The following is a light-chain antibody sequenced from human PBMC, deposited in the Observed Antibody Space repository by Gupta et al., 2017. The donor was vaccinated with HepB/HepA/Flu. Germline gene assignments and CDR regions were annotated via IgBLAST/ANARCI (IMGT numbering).Light chain of an antibody. J-gene: IGLJ1*01. CDR2: GTS. CDR1: SSNIGAGYD. V-gene: IGLV1-40*01. Sequence: QSVSTQPPSVTGAPGQRVTIHCTGSSSNIGAGYDVPWYQQLPGTAPKLLIDGTSNRPSGVPDRFSGSKSGTSASLAITGLQAEDEADYYCQSYDSSLSGSNVFGTGTKVTVL. CDR3: QSYDSSLSGSNV.